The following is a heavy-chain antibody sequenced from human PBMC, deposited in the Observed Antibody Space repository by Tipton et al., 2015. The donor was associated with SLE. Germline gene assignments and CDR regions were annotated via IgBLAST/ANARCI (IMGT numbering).Heavy chain of an antibody. V-gene: IGHV4-30-4*01. Sequence: TLSLTCTVSGGSTSRGDYYWSWIRQPPGKGLEWIGYIYYSGSTYYNPSLKSRVTISVDTSKNQFSLKLSSVTAADAAVYYCAREAVMVRGVSDAFDIWGQGTMVTVSS. CDR2: IYYSGST. J-gene: IGHJ3*02. D-gene: IGHD3-10*01. CDR3: AREAVMVRGVSDAFDI. CDR1: GGSTSRGDYY.